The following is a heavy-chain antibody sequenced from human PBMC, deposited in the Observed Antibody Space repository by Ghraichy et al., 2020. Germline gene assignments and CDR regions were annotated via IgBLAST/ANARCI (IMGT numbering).Heavy chain of an antibody. CDR1: GDSVSSNSAA. J-gene: IGHJ6*02. CDR3: ARDLYSGGNYYYYGMDV. D-gene: IGHD6-19*01. V-gene: IGHV6-1*01. Sequence: SETLSLTCAISGDSVSSNSAAWNWIRQSPSRGLEWLGRTYYRSKWYNDYAVSVKSRITINPDTSKNQFSLQLNSVTLEDTAVYYCARDLYSGGNYYYYGMDVWGQGTTVTVSS. CDR2: TYYRSKWYN.